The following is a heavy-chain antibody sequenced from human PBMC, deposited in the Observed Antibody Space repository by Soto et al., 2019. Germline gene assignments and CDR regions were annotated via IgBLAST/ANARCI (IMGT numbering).Heavy chain of an antibody. J-gene: IGHJ4*02. CDR3: ARLDTAMVTTSAFDY. CDR1: GFTFSSYA. CDR2: ISYDGSNK. Sequence: GGSLRLSCAASGFTFSSYAMHWVRQAPGKGLEWVAVISYDGSNKYYADSVKGRFTISRDNSKNTLYLQMNSLRAEDTAVYYCARLDTAMVTTSAFDYWGQGTLVTVSS. V-gene: IGHV3-30-3*01. D-gene: IGHD5-18*01.